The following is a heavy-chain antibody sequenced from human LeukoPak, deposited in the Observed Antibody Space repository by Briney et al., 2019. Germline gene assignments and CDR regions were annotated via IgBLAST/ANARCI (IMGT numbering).Heavy chain of an antibody. J-gene: IGHJ3*01. Sequence: PGGSLRLSCAASGFTFSSYTMNWVRHAPGKGLQWVLSISRRGANTDYADSVKGRFIISRDNSKNTLYLQMNSLRVEDTAVYYCAKEMDDFARFDVWGQGTMVTVSS. D-gene: IGHD2-2*03. CDR1: GFTFSSYT. CDR2: ISRRGANT. V-gene: IGHV3-23*01. CDR3: AKEMDDFARFDV.